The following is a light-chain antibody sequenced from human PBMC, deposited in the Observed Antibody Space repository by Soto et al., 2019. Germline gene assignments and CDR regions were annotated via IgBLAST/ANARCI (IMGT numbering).Light chain of an antibody. CDR3: QQRGNWPLT. CDR2: YAS. CDR1: QSVSSY. Sequence: EIVLTQSPATLSLSPGERATLSCRASQSVSSYLAWYQQKPGQAPRLLIFYASNRATGIPARFSGSGSGTDFTLTISSLEPEDFAVYYCQQRGNWPLTFGQGTRLQIK. V-gene: IGKV3-11*01. J-gene: IGKJ5*01.